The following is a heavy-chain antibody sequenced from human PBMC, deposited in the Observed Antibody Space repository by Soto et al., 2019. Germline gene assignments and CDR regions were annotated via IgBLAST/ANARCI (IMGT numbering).Heavy chain of an antibody. CDR3: TRDASRDSSARGWFDP. V-gene: IGHV3-21*01. J-gene: IGHJ5*02. CDR2: ISSNSAYI. Sequence: GGSLRLSVPPSDLNFGSFTMNWVPQAPGKGPEWVSTISSNSAYIYYTDALRGRFTISRDNAKNSLHLQMNSLRAEDTAVYYCTRDASRDSSARGWFDPWGPGTLVTVSS. D-gene: IGHD6-13*01. CDR1: DLNFGSFT.